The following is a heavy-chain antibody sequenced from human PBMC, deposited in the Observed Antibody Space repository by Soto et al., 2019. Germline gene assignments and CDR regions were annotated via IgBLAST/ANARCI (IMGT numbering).Heavy chain of an antibody. CDR2: ISGSGGST. CDR3: AKDRWELLKGFDAFDI. Sequence: GSLRLSCAASGFTFSSYAMSWVRQAPGKGLEWVSAISGSGGSTYYADSVKGRFTISRDNSKNTLYLQMNSLRAEDTAVYYCAKDRWELLKGFDAFDIWGQGTMVTVSS. J-gene: IGHJ3*02. CDR1: GFTFSSYA. D-gene: IGHD1-26*01. V-gene: IGHV3-23*01.